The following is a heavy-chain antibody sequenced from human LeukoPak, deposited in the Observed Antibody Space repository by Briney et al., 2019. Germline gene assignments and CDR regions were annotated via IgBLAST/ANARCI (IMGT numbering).Heavy chain of an antibody. D-gene: IGHD3-22*01. Sequence: SETLSLTCTVSGGSISSYYWSWIRQPPGKGLEWIGYIYYSGSTNYNPSLKSRVTISVDRSKNQFSLKLSSVTAADTAVYYCARGARSSGYTSLDYWGQGTLVTVSS. V-gene: IGHV4-59*12. J-gene: IGHJ4*02. CDR3: ARGARSSGYTSLDY. CDR1: GGSISSYY. CDR2: IYYSGST.